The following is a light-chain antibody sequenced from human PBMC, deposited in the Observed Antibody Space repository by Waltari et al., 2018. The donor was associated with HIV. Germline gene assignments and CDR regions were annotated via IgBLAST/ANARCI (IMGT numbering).Light chain of an antibody. CDR2: QDT. J-gene: IGLJ3*02. Sequence: SYELTQPPSVSVSPGQTANISCSGDKLGDKYVCWYRQKPGQSPVLVIYQDTKRPSGIPELLSVAKSGNTATLTISGTQAMDDADYYCQAWDSSNWVFGGGTKLTVL. CDR1: KLGDKY. V-gene: IGLV3-1*01. CDR3: QAWDSSNWV.